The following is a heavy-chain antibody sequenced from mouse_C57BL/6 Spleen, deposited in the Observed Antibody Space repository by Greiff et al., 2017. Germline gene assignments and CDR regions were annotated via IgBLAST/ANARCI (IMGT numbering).Heavy chain of an antibody. Sequence: VQLQQPGAELVKPGASVKMSCKASGYTFTSYWITWVKQRPGQGLEWIGDIYPGNGGTNYNEKFKSKATLTVDTSSSTAYMQLSSLTSEDSAVYYWARSPYYCGRGGYFDVWGTGTTVTVSS. D-gene: IGHD1-1*01. CDR1: GYTFTSYW. CDR2: IYPGNGGT. J-gene: IGHJ1*03. V-gene: IGHV1-55*01. CDR3: ARSPYYCGRGGYFDV.